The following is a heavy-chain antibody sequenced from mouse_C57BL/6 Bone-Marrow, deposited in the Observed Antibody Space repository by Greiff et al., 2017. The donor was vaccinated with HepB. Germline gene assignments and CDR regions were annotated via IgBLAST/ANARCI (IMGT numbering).Heavy chain of an antibody. J-gene: IGHJ2*01. CDR3: ASKWCPYYFDY. CDR2: IHPNSGST. Sequence: QVQLQQSGAELVKPGASVKLSCKASGYTFTSSWMHWVKQRPGQGLEWIGMIHPNSGSTNYNEKFKSKATLTVDKSSSTDYMQLSSLTSEDSAVYFCASKWCPYYFDYGGRGNALTVSS. CDR1: GYTFTSSW. V-gene: IGHV1-64*01. D-gene: IGHD1-1*02.